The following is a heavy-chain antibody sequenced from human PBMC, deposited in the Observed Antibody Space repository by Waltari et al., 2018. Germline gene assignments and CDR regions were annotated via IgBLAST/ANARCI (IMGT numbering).Heavy chain of an antibody. V-gene: IGHV1-69-2*01. CDR1: GYTYIDYF. Sequence: EVQLVQSGAEVKKPGATVKLSCKASGYTYIDYFMHWVQQAPGKGLEWVGRIDHEDGETVYAEKFQGRVTITADTSTDTSYLELSSLRSDDTAVYYCAPLPGGSGQTFDYWGQGTLLTVSS. CDR2: IDHEDGET. D-gene: IGHD3-10*01. CDR3: APLPGGSGQTFDY. J-gene: IGHJ4*02.